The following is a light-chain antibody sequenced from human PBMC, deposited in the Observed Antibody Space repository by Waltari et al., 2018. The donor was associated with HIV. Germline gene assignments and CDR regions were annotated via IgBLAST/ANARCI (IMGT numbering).Light chain of an antibody. CDR3: MQALQIPWT. CDR1: QSLLHKNGYNY. CDR2: FGS. V-gene: IGKV2-28*01. J-gene: IGKJ1*01. Sequence: IVVTQSPLSLPVTPGEPASISCTSNQSLLHKNGYNYLDWYLQKPGQSPQLLIYFGSHRASGVPDRFSGSGSGTHFTLKISKLQTEDVGVYYCMQALQIPWTFGLGTKVEIK.